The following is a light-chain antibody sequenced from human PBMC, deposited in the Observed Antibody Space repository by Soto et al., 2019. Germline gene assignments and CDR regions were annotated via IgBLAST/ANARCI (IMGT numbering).Light chain of an antibody. CDR3: QQYGSSGT. Sequence: EIVLTQSPDTLSLSPGERATLSCRASQSVSNNYLAWYQQKPGQAPRLRIYGASNRATGIPDRFSGSGSGTDVTLTISRLEPEDFAVYYCQQYGSSGTFGQGTKVEIK. CDR2: GAS. CDR1: QSVSNNY. V-gene: IGKV3-20*01. J-gene: IGKJ1*01.